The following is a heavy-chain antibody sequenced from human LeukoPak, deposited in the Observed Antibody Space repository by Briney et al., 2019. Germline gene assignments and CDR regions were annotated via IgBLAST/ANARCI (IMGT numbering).Heavy chain of an antibody. D-gene: IGHD3-9*01. J-gene: IGHJ6*03. CDR1: GGTFSSYA. CDR2: IIPMFGTGTA. V-gene: IGHV1-69*05. CDR3: ARDKGYCDILTGGGARYYYYMDV. Sequence: SVKVSCKASGGTFSSYAISWVRQAPGQGLEWMGRIIPMFGTGTANYAQKFQGRVTITTDESTSTAYMELSSLRSEDTAVYYCARDKGYCDILTGGGARYYYYMDVWGKGTTVTVSS.